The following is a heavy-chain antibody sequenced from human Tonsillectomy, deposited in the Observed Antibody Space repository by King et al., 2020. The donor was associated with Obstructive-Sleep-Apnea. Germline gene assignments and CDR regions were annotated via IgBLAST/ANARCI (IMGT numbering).Heavy chain of an antibody. D-gene: IGHD2-2*01. J-gene: IGHJ3*02. CDR3: AVQLSVPAASFLWGDNAFDI. CDR1: GYSFTSYW. CDR2: IDPSDSYT. V-gene: IGHV5-10-1*01. Sequence: VQLVQSGAEVKKPGESLRISCKGSGYSFTSYWISWVRQMPGKGLEWMGRIDPSDSYTNYSPSFQGHVTISADKSISTAYLQWSSLKASDTAMYYCAVQLSVPAASFLWGDNAFDIWGQGKMVTVSS.